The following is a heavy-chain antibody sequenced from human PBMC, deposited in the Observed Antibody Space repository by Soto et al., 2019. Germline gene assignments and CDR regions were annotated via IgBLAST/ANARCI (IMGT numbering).Heavy chain of an antibody. CDR1: GFTFSSYV. Sequence: GGSLRLSCAASGFTFSSYVMSWVRQAPGKGLEWVSVIIPGGHNTFYADSVKGRFTISSDNSKSTLYLQMNSLRAEDTAVYHCAKHRAGNYFDYWGQGTLVTVSS. CDR2: IIPGGHNT. J-gene: IGHJ4*02. CDR3: AKHRAGNYFDY. V-gene: IGHV3-23*01.